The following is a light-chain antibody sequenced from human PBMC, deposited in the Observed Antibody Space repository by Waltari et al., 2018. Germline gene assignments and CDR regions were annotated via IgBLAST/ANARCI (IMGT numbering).Light chain of an antibody. CDR2: LAS. CDR3: QHHSTWPPT. V-gene: IGKV3D-15*01. Sequence: EIVMTQSPATLSVSPGERATLSCRASPNIRNSVAWYQPKPGQAPRLLISLASTRATGIPARFSGSGSGTQFSLTISSLQHEDFAIYYCQHHSTWPPTFGPGTRV. CDR1: PNIRNS. J-gene: IGKJ1*01.